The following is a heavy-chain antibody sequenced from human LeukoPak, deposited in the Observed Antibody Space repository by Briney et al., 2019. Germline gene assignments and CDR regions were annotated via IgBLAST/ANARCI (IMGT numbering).Heavy chain of an antibody. V-gene: IGHV3-21*01. D-gene: IGHD1-26*01. CDR3: ARDELGGFDY. J-gene: IGHJ4*02. CDR1: GFTFSSYS. CDR2: ISSSSSYI. Sequence: GGSLRLSCAASGFTFSSYSMNWVRQAPGKGLEWVSSISSSSSYIYYADSVKGRFTISRDNAKNSLYLQLNSLRAEDTAVYYCARDELGGFDYWGQGTLVTVSS.